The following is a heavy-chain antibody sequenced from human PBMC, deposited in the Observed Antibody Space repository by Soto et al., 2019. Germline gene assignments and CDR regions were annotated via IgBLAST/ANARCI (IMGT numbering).Heavy chain of an antibody. D-gene: IGHD2-8*02. Sequence: QVQLQQWGAGLLKPSETLSLTCAVYGGSFSGYYWTWIRQPPGTGLEWIGEINHSGSTNYNPSLKSRVTISVDTSKNQFSLKLTSVTAEDTAVYYCARDKITGLCDYWGQGTLVTVSS. CDR3: ARDKITGLCDY. V-gene: IGHV4-34*01. J-gene: IGHJ4*02. CDR1: GGSFSGYY. CDR2: INHSGST.